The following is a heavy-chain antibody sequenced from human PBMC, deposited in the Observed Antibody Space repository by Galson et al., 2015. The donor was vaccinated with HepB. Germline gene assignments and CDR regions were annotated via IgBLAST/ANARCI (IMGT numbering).Heavy chain of an antibody. CDR2: ISNDGIST. D-gene: IGHD3-10*01. J-gene: IGHJ6*02. CDR3: ARAFRGVLPYYGMDV. Sequence: SLRLSCAASEFPFSRYWMHWVRQAPGKGLVRVSRISNDGISTTYADSVKGRFTISRDNAKSTLYLQMNSLRTEDTAVYYCARAFRGVLPYYGMDVWGQGATVTVSS. V-gene: IGHV3-74*01. CDR1: EFPFSRYW.